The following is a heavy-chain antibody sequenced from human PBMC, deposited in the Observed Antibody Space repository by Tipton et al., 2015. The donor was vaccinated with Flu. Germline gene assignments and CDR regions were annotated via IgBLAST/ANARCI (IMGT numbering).Heavy chain of an antibody. CDR1: GYTFRNYG. D-gene: IGHD6-13*01. J-gene: IGHJ6*02. V-gene: IGHV1-18*01. CDR2: INFDSNNA. Sequence: QVQLVQSGPEVKKPGASVKVSCKASGYTFRNYGVSWVRQAPGQGLEWMGGINFDSNNAHYAQKVQGRVTMTTDTSTSTAYMELTSLRSDDTAVYYCARGFVGAVGTEDYYGMDVWGQGTTVTVSS. CDR3: ARGFVGAVGTEDYYGMDV.